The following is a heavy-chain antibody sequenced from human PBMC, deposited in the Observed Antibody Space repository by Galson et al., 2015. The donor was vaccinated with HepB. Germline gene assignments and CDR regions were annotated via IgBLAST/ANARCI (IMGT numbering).Heavy chain of an antibody. D-gene: IGHD1-26*01. J-gene: IGHJ3*02. Sequence: SLRLSCAASGFTFDDSAMHWVRQTPGKDLEWVSGISWNSGDIGYADSMKGRFTISRDNAKNFLYLQMNSLRPEDTALYYCACRGSQGAFDIWGQGTMVTVSS. CDR3: ACRGSQGAFDI. V-gene: IGHV3-9*01. CDR1: GFTFDDSA. CDR2: ISWNSGDI.